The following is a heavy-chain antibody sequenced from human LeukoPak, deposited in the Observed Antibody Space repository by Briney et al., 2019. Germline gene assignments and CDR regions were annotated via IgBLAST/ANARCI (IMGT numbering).Heavy chain of an antibody. CDR2: ITSSGSSI. CDR3: ARVRWYAFDI. Sequence: PGGSLRLSCAASGFTFSSYEMSWVRQAPGKGLEWVSHITSSGSSIYYADSVKGRFTISRDNAKNSLYLQMNSLRAEDTAVYHCARVRWYAFDIWGQGTMVTVYS. D-gene: IGHD2-15*01. CDR1: GFTFSSYE. J-gene: IGHJ3*02. V-gene: IGHV3-48*03.